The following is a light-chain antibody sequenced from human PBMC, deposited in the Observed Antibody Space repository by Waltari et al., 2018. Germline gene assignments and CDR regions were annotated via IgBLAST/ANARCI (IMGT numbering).Light chain of an antibody. J-gene: IGKJ2*01. CDR3: QQFVGYPYT. CDR1: QSISNNY. CDR2: SAS. V-gene: IGKV3-20*01. Sequence: EIVLTQSPGTLSLSPGERATLSCRASQSISNNYVGWYQQHPGQAPRLLIYSASRSATGIPDRFSGSGSGTDFTLTITRLEPEDFATYYCQQFVGYPYTFGQGTKVETK.